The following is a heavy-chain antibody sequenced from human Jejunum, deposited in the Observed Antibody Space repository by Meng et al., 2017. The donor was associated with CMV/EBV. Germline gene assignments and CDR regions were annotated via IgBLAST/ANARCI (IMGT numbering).Heavy chain of an antibody. CDR3: VKDFAWSIDF. D-gene: IGHD3-3*01. V-gene: IGHV3-74*01. CDR1: GFSFSASV. J-gene: IGHJ4*02. CDR2: INHDGTET. Sequence: EVHMVGSGGGLFQPGGSLRLSCAASGFSFSASVMHWVRQDPGQGLVWVARINHDGTETIYRDSVRGRFTVSRDNTKNTVSLEMNSLRVEDTALYYCVKDFAWSIDFWGQGVLVTVSS.